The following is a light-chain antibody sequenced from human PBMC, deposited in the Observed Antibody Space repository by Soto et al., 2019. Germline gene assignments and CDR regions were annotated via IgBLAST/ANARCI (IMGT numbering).Light chain of an antibody. CDR1: SSDIGGYDY. CDR2: DVN. V-gene: IGLV2-14*01. J-gene: IGLJ2*01. Sequence: QSVLTQPASVSGSPGQSITLSCTGTSSDIGGYDYVSWYQRHPGKAPKLIIYDVNNRPSGVSNRFSGSKSGNTASLTISWLQAEDEADYYCTSYSSGSSHVVFGGGTKLTVL. CDR3: TSYSSGSSHVV.